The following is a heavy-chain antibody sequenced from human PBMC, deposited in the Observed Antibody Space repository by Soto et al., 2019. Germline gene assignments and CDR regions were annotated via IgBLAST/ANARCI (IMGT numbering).Heavy chain of an antibody. CDR2: LSAYNGNT. J-gene: IGHJ4*02. D-gene: IGHD4-17*01. CDR1: GYTFTSYG. Sequence: QVQLVQSGAEVKKPGASVKVSCKASGYTFTSYGISWVRQAPGQGLEWMGWLSAYNGNTNYAPKLQGRVTMTTDTSTSTDYMELRSLRSDDTAVYYCARDRDYGDYPSANFDYWGQGTLVTVSS. V-gene: IGHV1-18*01. CDR3: ARDRDYGDYPSANFDY.